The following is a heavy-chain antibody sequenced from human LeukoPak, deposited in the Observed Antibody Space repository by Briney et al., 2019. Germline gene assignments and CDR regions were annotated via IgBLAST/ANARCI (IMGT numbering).Heavy chain of an antibody. CDR1: GGTFSTYA. CDR2: IVPVFGTR. CDR3: ARARNENAGATGLFHYYALDV. Sequence: SARVSCKASGGTFSTYAVSWVRQAPGQGLEWIGGIVPVFGTRNYAQRFQDRVTIAADKFTNTAYMSLTSLRSEDPAIYFCARARNENAGATGLFHYYALDVWGQGTSVTVSS. V-gene: IGHV1-69*06. J-gene: IGHJ6*02. D-gene: IGHD1-26*01.